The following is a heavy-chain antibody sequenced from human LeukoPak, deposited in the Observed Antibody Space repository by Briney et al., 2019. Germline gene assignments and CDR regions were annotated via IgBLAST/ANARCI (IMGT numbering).Heavy chain of an antibody. CDR1: GFTFGDYA. J-gene: IGHJ5*01. D-gene: IGHD6-19*01. Sequence: GGSLRLSCTASGFTFGDYAMSWVRQAPGKGLEWVGFIRSKAYGGTTEYAASVKGRFTISRDDSKSIAYLQMNSLKTEDTAVYYCTRSAHFEPYSSGWFDYWGQGTLVTVSS. V-gene: IGHV3-49*04. CDR3: TRSAHFEPYSSGWFDY. CDR2: IRSKAYGGTT.